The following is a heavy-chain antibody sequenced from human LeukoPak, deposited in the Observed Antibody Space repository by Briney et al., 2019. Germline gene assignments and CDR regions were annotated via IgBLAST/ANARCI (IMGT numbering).Heavy chain of an antibody. CDR1: GGSFSGYY. J-gene: IGHJ4*02. CDR3: ARVRGGTTVTTAFFFDY. D-gene: IGHD4-17*01. V-gene: IGHV4-34*09. Sequence: SETLSLTCAVYGGSFSGYYWSWIRQPPGKGLEWIGYIYYSGSTYYNPSLKSRVTISVDTSKNQFSLKLSSVTAADTAVYYCARVRGGTTVTTAFFFDYWGQGTLVTVSS. CDR2: IYYSGST.